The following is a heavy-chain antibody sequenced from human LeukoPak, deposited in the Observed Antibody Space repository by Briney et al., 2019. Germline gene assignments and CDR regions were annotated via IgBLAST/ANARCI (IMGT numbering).Heavy chain of an antibody. CDR2: INPSGGST. CDR3: ARTTGTTVGYDY. J-gene: IGHJ4*02. CDR1: GYTFTSYY. V-gene: IGHV1-46*01. Sequence: ASVKVSCKASGYTFTSYYMHWVRQAPGQGLEWMGIINPSGGSTSYAQKFQGRATMTRDTSTSTVYMELSSLRSEDTAVYYCARTTGTTVGYDYWGQGGLVTVSS. D-gene: IGHD1-7*01.